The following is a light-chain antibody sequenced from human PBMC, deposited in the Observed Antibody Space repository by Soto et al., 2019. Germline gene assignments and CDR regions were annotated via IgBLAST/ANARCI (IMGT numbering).Light chain of an antibody. V-gene: IGKV2-28*01. Sequence: DIVMTQSPLSLPVTPGEPASISCRSSQSLLHSNGYNYLDWYLQKPGQSPQLLIYLGSNRYSGVPDRFSGSGSGTDSTLKISRVEAEDVGVYYCMQALQTHTFGQGTKLEIK. CDR1: QSLLHSNGYNY. J-gene: IGKJ2*01. CDR3: MQALQTHT. CDR2: LGS.